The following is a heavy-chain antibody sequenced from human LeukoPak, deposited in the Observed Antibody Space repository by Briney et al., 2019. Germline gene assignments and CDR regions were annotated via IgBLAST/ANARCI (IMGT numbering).Heavy chain of an antibody. CDR2: ISAYNGNT. CDR3: ARARYSYGLFDWFDP. J-gene: IGHJ5*02. Sequence: ASVKVSCKASGYTFTSYGISWVRQAPGQGLEWMGWISAYNGNTNYAQKFQGRVTMTRDTPISTAYMELSRLRSDDTAVYYCARARYSYGLFDWFDPWGQGTLVTVSS. CDR1: GYTFTSYG. D-gene: IGHD5-18*01. V-gene: IGHV1-18*01.